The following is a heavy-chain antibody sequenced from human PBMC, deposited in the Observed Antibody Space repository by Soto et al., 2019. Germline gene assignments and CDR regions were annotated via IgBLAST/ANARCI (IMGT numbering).Heavy chain of an antibody. Sequence: RLSCAATGFSFAGYALTWVRQAPGKGLEWLSAVSGGGASTYYADSVRGRFSISRDVSGNMIYLQLNRLTAGDTATYYCAKTQTFNGYYGAFAAWGQGTGVTVS. CDR3: AKTQTFNGYYGAFAA. CDR1: GFSFAGYA. CDR2: VSGGGAST. J-gene: IGHJ5*02. D-gene: IGHD3-3*01. V-gene: IGHV3-23*01.